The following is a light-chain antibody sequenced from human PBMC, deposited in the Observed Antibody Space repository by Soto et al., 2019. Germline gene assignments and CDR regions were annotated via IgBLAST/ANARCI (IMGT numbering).Light chain of an antibody. Sequence: EIVLTQSPATLSLSPGERATLSCRASQSVSSYLAWYQQKPGQAPRLLIYDASNRATGIPARFSGSGSGTDFTLTISSLEPEDFAVYYCQQYNNWLRTFGQGTKVEIK. V-gene: IGKV3-11*01. J-gene: IGKJ1*01. CDR3: QQYNNWLRT. CDR1: QSVSSY. CDR2: DAS.